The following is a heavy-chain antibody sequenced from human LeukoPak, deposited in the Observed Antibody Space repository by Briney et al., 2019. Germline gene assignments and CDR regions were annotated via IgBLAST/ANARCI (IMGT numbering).Heavy chain of an antibody. D-gene: IGHD2-21*02. Sequence: GGSLRLSCAASGFTFTTYWMHWVRQAPGKGLVWVSRINTDGSSASYADSVKGRFTISRDTAKNTLYLQMNSLRAEDTAVYYCARESNPVTHYYYYGMDVWGQGTTVTVSS. CDR2: INTDGSSA. CDR3: ARESNPVTHYYYYGMDV. J-gene: IGHJ6*02. V-gene: IGHV3-74*01. CDR1: GFTFTTYW.